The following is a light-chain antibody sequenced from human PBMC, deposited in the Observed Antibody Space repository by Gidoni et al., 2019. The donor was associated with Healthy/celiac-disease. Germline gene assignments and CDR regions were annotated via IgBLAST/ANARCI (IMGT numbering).Light chain of an antibody. V-gene: IGKV3-20*01. CDR2: GAS. Sequence: ESVLTQSPGTLSLSPGERATLPCRASPSVSSSYLAWYQQKPGQAPRLLIYGASSRATGIPDRFSGSGSGTDFTLTISRLEPEDFAVYYCQQYGSSPWTFGQGTKVEIK. J-gene: IGKJ1*01. CDR1: PSVSSSY. CDR3: QQYGSSPWT.